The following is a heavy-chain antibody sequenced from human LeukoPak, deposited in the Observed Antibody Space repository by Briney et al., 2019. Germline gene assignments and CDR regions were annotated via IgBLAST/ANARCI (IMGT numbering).Heavy chain of an antibody. CDR1: GYTFTSYY. J-gene: IGHJ5*02. CDR2: INPSGGST. CDR3: ARDNSVEDTAWWFDP. D-gene: IGHD4-23*01. V-gene: IGHV1-46*01. Sequence: ASVKVSCKASGYTFTSYYMHWVRQSPGQGLEWRGIINPSGGSTSYAQKFQGRVTMTRDMSTSTDYMELSSLRSEDTAVYYCARDNSVEDTAWWFDPWGQGTLVTVSS.